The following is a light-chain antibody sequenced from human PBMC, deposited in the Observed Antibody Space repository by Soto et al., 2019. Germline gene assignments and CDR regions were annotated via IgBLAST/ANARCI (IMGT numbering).Light chain of an antibody. CDR3: CSYAGSNTFV. CDR2: EVS. V-gene: IGLV2-8*01. Sequence: QSALAQPPSASGSPGQSVTISCTGTSSDVGGYKYVSWYQQHPGKAPKVIIYEVSKRPSGVPNRFSGSKSGNTASLIVSGLQAEDEADYYCCSYAGSNTFVFGTGTKATVL. J-gene: IGLJ1*01. CDR1: SSDVGGYKY.